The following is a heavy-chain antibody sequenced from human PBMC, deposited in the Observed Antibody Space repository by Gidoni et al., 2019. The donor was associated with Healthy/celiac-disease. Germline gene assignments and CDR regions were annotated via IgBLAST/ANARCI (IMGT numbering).Heavy chain of an antibody. V-gene: IGHV1-18*01. J-gene: IGHJ3*02. CDR3: ASSELRYFDWSGVDAFDI. D-gene: IGHD3-9*01. Sequence: QVQLVQSGAAVKKPGASVKVSCKASGYTFTSYGISWVRQAPGQGLEWMGWISAYNGNTNYAQKLQGRVTMTTDTSTSTAYMELRSLRSDDTAVYYCASSELRYFDWSGVDAFDIWGQGTMVTVSS. CDR1: GYTFTSYG. CDR2: ISAYNGNT.